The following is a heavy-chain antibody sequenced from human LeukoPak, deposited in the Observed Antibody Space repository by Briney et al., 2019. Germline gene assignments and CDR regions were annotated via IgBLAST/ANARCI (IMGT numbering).Heavy chain of an antibody. CDR2: ISYDGGNK. Sequence: GGSLRLSCAASGFTFSSYGMHWVRQAPGKGLEWVAVISYDGGNKYYADSVKGRFTISRDNSKNTLYLQMNGLRAEDTAVYYCAKSIWFGELSVDYWGQGTLVTVSS. D-gene: IGHD3-10*01. CDR1: GFTFSSYG. CDR3: AKSIWFGELSVDY. V-gene: IGHV3-30*18. J-gene: IGHJ4*02.